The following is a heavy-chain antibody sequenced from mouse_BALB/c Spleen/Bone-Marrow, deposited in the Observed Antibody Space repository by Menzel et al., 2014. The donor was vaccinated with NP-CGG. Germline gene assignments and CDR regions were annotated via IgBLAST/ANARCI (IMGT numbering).Heavy chain of an antibody. CDR2: IDPSDREP. CDR1: GYTFSSHW. Sequence: QLQQSGSELVTLGASVKLSRKASGYTFSSHWTTWVRPRPGQGLHWIGMIDPSDREPPPKRMFTAKATLAVNKSTSTAYMQLSSLTSEDSAVYYCASNPRFAYWGQGTLVTVSA. V-gene: IGHV1-61*01. CDR3: ASNPRFAY. J-gene: IGHJ3*01.